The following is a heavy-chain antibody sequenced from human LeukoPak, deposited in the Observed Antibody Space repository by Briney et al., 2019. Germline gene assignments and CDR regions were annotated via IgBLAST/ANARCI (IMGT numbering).Heavy chain of an antibody. V-gene: IGHV4-4*07. CDR2: ITTTGFT. D-gene: IGHD3-10*01. J-gene: IGHJ6*03. Sequence: LETLSLTCPVSGGSMNPYYWAWIRQSAGRGLEFIGRITTTGFTNYNPSLLSLITISVDKSTNPFSPKLTSVTAADTAVYYCARGQGRLVRGPPMSCNSYHTDVWGKGTTVTVSS. CDR1: GGSMNPYY. CDR3: ARGQGRLVRGPPMSCNSYHTDV.